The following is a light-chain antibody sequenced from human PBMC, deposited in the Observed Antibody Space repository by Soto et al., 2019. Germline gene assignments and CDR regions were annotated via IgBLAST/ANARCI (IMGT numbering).Light chain of an antibody. CDR1: QSVSSQF. J-gene: IGKJ2*01. Sequence: DIVLTQSPGTLSVSPGERATLACRASQSVSSQFLAWYQQKPGQALRLLIFGASIRATGIPDRFSGSGSGTDITLTISRLEPEDFAVYYCQQYGSSPRTFGQGTKLEIK. V-gene: IGKV3-20*01. CDR2: GAS. CDR3: QQYGSSPRT.